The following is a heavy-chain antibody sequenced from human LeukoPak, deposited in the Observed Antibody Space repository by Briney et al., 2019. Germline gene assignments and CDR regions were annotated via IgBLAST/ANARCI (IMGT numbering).Heavy chain of an antibody. V-gene: IGHV4-4*07. D-gene: IGHD5-12*01. Sequence: KPSETLSLTCTVSGGSISSYYWSWIRQPAGKGLEWIGRIYTSGSTNYNPSLKSRVTMSVDTSKNQFSLKLSSVTAADTAVYYCAREGYSGYDTRYYFDYWGQGTLVTVSS. CDR2: IYTSGST. CDR3: AREGYSGYDTRYYFDY. J-gene: IGHJ4*02. CDR1: GGSISSYY.